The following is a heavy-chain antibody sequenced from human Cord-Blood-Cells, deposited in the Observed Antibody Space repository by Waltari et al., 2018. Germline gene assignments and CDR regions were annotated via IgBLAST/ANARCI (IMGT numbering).Heavy chain of an antibody. Sequence: QVQLVQSGAEVKKPGSSVKVSCKASGGTFSSYAISWVRQAPGQGLEWMGRIIPILGIANYAQKFQGRVTITADKSTSTAYVELSSLRSEDTAVYYCARPYCSSTSCYNTGWFDPWGQGTLVTVSS. V-gene: IGHV1-69*09. CDR2: IIPILGIA. CDR3: ARPYCSSTSCYNTGWFDP. J-gene: IGHJ5*02. CDR1: GGTFSSYA. D-gene: IGHD2-2*02.